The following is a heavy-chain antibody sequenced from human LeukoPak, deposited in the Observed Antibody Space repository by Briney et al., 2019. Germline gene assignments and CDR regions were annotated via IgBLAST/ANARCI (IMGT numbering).Heavy chain of an antibody. J-gene: IGHJ4*02. D-gene: IGHD2/OR15-2a*01. V-gene: IGHV4-39*01. Sequence: SETLSLTCTVSGGSISSSSYYWGWIRQPPGKGLEWIGSIYYSGSTYYNPSLKSRVTISVDTSKNQFSLKLSSVTAADTAVYYCARHTYIWGNFYHFDYWGQGTLVTVSS. CDR2: IYYSGST. CDR1: GGSISSSSYY. CDR3: ARHTYIWGNFYHFDY.